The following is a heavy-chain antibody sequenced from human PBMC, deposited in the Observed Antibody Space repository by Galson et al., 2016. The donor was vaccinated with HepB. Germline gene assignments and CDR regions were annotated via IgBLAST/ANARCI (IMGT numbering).Heavy chain of an antibody. CDR1: GFRVTDNH. CDR3: ARGRVDAAYSFDS. V-gene: IGHV3-53*01. J-gene: IGHJ4*02. CDR2: IYTGGST. D-gene: IGHD5-12*01. Sequence: SLRLSCAASGFRVTDNHMSWVRQAPGMGLDWVSIIYTGGSTYYTDSVKGRFTISRDSSKNTLILQMTSLRPEDTAVYYCARGRVDAAYSFDSWGQGTLVTVSS.